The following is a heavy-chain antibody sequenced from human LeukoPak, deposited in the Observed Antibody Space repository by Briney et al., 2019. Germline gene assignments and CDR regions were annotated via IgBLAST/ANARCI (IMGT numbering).Heavy chain of an antibody. V-gene: IGHV4-61*05. CDR2: IYYSGST. CDR1: GGSISSSSYY. Sequence: SETLSLTCTVSGGSISSSSYYWSWIRQPPGKGLEWIGYIYYSGSTNYNPSLKSRVTISVDTSKNQFSLKLSSVTAADTAVYYCARQKGVPAAPWGDSVYFGYWGQGTLATVSS. J-gene: IGHJ4*02. CDR3: ARQKGVPAAPWGDSVYFGY. D-gene: IGHD2-2*01.